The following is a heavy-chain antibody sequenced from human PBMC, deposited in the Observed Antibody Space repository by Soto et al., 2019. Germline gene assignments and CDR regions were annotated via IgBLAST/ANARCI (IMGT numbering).Heavy chain of an antibody. Sequence: QVQLEESGGGVVQPGGSLRLSCAASGFNFGSHAMHWVRQAPGKGPQWVAVVSFDGAEEFYADSVKGRFTISRDNSKNRLYLDMYSLSFEYTALYFCARDRRPRCIDYWGPGALVTVSS. CDR2: VSFDGAEE. CDR1: GFNFGSHA. D-gene: IGHD2-15*01. V-gene: IGHV3-30-3*01. J-gene: IGHJ4*02. CDR3: ARDRRPRCIDY.